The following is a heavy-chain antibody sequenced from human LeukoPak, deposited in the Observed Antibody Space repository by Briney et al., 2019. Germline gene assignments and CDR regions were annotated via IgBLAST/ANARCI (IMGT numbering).Heavy chain of an antibody. D-gene: IGHD2-2*01. CDR1: GFTFSSYS. J-gene: IGHJ4*02. V-gene: IGHV3-48*04. CDR3: AGYCSTSSCRNVDY. Sequence: GGSLRLSCATSGFTFSSYSMNWVRQAPGKGLEWVSYISSTSSSIYYADSVRGRFTISRDNAKNSLYLQMNSLRAEDTAVYYCAGYCSTSSCRNVDYWGQGTLVTVSS. CDR2: ISSTSSSI.